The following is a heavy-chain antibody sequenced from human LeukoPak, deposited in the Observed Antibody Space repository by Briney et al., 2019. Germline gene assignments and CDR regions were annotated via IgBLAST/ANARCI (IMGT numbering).Heavy chain of an antibody. CDR1: GGSIGTYY. J-gene: IGHJ1*01. CDR3: VRGDDYGDFKN. D-gene: IGHD4-17*01. Sequence: SETLSLTCTVSGGSIGTYYWSWIRQPAGKGLEWTGRIYTRGSTNYNPSLKSRVTMSVDTSKNQFSLKLISVTAADTAVYYCVRGDDYGDFKNWGQGTLVTVSS. CDR2: IYTRGST. V-gene: IGHV4-4*07.